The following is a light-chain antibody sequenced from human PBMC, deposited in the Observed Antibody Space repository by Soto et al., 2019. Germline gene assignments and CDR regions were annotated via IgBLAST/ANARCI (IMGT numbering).Light chain of an antibody. Sequence: EIVMTQSPATLSVTTGERATLSCMASQSVSSNLAWYQQKPGQAPRLLIYGASTRATGIPARFSGSGSGTEFTLTISSLQSEDFAVYYCQQYNNWPRTFGQGTKVEIK. CDR1: QSVSSN. CDR2: GAS. CDR3: QQYNNWPRT. J-gene: IGKJ1*01. V-gene: IGKV3-15*01.